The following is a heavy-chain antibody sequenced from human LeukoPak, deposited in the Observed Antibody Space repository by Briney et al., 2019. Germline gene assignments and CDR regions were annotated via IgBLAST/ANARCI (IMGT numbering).Heavy chain of an antibody. J-gene: IGHJ4*02. CDR1: GFTFSNYA. CDR2: ISGSGVGT. V-gene: IGHV3-23*01. CDR3: ARGYYDILTGSVDY. Sequence: GGSLRLSCAASGFTFSNYAMNWVRQAPGKGLEWVSGISGSGVGTYYKDSVKGRFTISRDNSKDTLYLQMNSLRAEDTAVYYCARGYYDILTGSVDYWGQGTLVTVSS. D-gene: IGHD3-9*01.